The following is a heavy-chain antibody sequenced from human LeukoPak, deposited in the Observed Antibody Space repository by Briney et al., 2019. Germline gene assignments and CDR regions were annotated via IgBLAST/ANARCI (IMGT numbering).Heavy chain of an antibody. CDR1: GFTFSSYG. CDR3: AKDLDNPNDYGDYKAYYYGMDV. Sequence: GGSLRLSCAASGFTFSSYGMHWVCQAPGKGLEWVAVISYDGSNKYYADSVKGRFTISRDNSKNTLYLQMNSLRAEDTAVYYCAKDLDNPNDYGDYKAYYYGMDVWGQGTTVTVSS. D-gene: IGHD4-17*01. J-gene: IGHJ6*02. CDR2: ISYDGSNK. V-gene: IGHV3-30*18.